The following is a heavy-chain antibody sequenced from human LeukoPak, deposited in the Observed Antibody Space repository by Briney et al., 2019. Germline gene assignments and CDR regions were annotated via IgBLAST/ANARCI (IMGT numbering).Heavy chain of an antibody. CDR1: GFTFSSYW. CDR3: ASFFGRITMVRGVIPYYFDY. V-gene: IGHV3-7*01. D-gene: IGHD3-10*01. J-gene: IGHJ4*02. Sequence: PGGSLRLSCAASGFTFSSYWMSWVRQAPGKGLEWVANIKQDGSEKYYVDSVKGRFTISRDNAKNSLYLQMNSLRAEDTAVYYCASFFGRITMVRGVIPYYFDYWGQGTLVTASS. CDR2: IKQDGSEK.